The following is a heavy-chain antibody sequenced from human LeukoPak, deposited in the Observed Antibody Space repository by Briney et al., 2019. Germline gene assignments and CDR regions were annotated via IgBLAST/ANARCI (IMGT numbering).Heavy chain of an antibody. Sequence: PSETLSLTCAVYGGSFSGYYRSWIRQPPGKGLEWIGEINHSGSTNYNPSLKSRVTISVDTSKNQFSLKLSSVTAADTAVYYCARGARTHDYWGQGTLVTVSS. CDR1: GGSFSGYY. CDR2: INHSGST. J-gene: IGHJ4*02. CDR3: ARGARTHDY. D-gene: IGHD1-14*01. V-gene: IGHV4-34*01.